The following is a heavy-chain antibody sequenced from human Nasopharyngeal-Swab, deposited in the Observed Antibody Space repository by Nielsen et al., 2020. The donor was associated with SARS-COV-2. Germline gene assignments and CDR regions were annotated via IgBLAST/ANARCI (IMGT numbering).Heavy chain of an antibody. CDR2: ISYDGSNK. D-gene: IGHD3-9*01. CDR1: GFSLSSYG. V-gene: IGHV3-30*18. J-gene: IGHJ4*02. Sequence: GGSLRLSCAASGFSLSSYGMRWVRQVPGNGLEWVAIISYDGSNKYYADSVKGRFTISRDNSKNTLYLQMNSLRAEDTAVYYCAKAFQEPPLRYFDIWGQGTLVTVSS. CDR3: AKAFQEPPLRYFDI.